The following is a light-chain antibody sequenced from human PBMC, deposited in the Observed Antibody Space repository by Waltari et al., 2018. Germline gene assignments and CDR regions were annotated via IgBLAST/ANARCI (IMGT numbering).Light chain of an antibody. V-gene: IGLV2-14*03. J-gene: IGLJ2*01. Sequence: QSALTQPASVSGPPGQSITISCTGTSIDVGGYNYVSWYQQHPGKAPKLIIFDVSNRPAGVSSRFSGSKSGNSASLTIFGLQAQDEADYYCSSYISSDTLELFGGGTSLTVL. CDR1: SIDVGGYNY. CDR2: DVS. CDR3: SSYISSDTLEL.